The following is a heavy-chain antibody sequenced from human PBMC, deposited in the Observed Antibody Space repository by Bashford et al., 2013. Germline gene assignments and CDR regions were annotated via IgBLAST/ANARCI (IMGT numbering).Heavy chain of an antibody. CDR1: GVSMSVYS. J-gene: IGHJ6*02. Sequence: SETLSLTCSVSGVSMSVYSWNWIRQTPGKGLEWIGNIYYGGSTRYHPSLNSRVSISMDKSNNQFSLKLSSVTAADTAVYYCARGVTRYYYGPDVWGQGTTVTVSS. CDR2: IYYGGST. D-gene: IGHD3-10*01. V-gene: IGHV4-59*01. CDR3: ARGVTRYYYGPDV.